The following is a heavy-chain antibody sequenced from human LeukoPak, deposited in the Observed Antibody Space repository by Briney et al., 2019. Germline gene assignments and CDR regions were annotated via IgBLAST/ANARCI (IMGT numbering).Heavy chain of an antibody. V-gene: IGHV4-4*07. J-gene: IGHJ3*02. Sequence: SETLSLTCTVSGGSINNYYWSWIRQPAGKGLEWIGRIYTRGSTNYNPSPKSRVTMSVDTSQNPFSLKLSSLTAAHTAGYYCARGRYCSADICSGGDAFDIWGQGTMVSVSS. CDR2: IYTRGST. CDR3: ARGRYCSADICSGGDAFDI. D-gene: IGHD2-15*01. CDR1: GGSINNYY.